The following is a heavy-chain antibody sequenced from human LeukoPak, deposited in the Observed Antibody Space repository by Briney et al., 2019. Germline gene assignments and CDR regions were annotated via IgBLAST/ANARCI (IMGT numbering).Heavy chain of an antibody. CDR1: GFTFSSYG. V-gene: IGHV3-33*01. CDR2: IWYDGSNK. J-gene: IGHJ4*02. D-gene: IGHD2-15*01. CDR3: AREGQGGGSFDY. Sequence: PGGSLRHSCAASGFTFSSYGMHWVRQAPGKGLEWVAVIWYDGSNKYYADSVKGRFTISRDNSKNTLYLQMNSLRAEDTAVYYCAREGQGGGSFDYWGQGTLVTVSS.